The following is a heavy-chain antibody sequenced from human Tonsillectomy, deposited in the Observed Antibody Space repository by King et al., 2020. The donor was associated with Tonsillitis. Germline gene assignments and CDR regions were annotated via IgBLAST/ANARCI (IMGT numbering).Heavy chain of an antibody. V-gene: IGHV3-30*04. J-gene: IGHJ4*02. Sequence: VQLVESGGGMVQPGTSLRLSCAASGFTFTSYAMQWVRQAPGKGLEWVAVISYDGSNKDYAESVKGRFIISRDNSNNTLYLQLSSLRTEDTAMYYCARHSGLSEGFHFDLWGQGSLVTVSP. CDR2: ISYDGSNK. CDR1: GFTFTSYA. D-gene: IGHD3-10*01. CDR3: ARHSGLSEGFHFDL.